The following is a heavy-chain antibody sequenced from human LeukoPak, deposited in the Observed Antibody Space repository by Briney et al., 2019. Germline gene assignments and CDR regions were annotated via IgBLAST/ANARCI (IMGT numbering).Heavy chain of an antibody. V-gene: IGHV3-43*02. J-gene: IGHJ6*02. CDR3: AKGLGPSYYYGMDV. CDR1: GFTFDDYA. Sequence: TGGSLRLSCAASGFTFDDYAMHWVRQAPGKGLEWVSLISGDGGSTYYADSVKGRFTISRDNSKNSLYLQVNSLRTEDTALYYCAKGLGPSYYYGMDVWGQGTTVTVSS. D-gene: IGHD6-19*01. CDR2: ISGDGGST.